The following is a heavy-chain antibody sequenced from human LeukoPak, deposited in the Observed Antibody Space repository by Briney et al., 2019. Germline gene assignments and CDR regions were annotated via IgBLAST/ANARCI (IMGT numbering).Heavy chain of an antibody. CDR2: ISGSGGST. Sequence: PGGSLRLSCAASGFTFSSYAMSWVRQAPGKGLEWVSAISGSGGSTYYADSVKGRFTISRDNSKNTLYLQMNSLRAEDTAVYYCAKDSWYGDYVAEYFQHWGQGTLVTVSS. D-gene: IGHD4-17*01. J-gene: IGHJ1*01. CDR1: GFTFSSYA. CDR3: AKDSWYGDYVAEYFQH. V-gene: IGHV3-23*01.